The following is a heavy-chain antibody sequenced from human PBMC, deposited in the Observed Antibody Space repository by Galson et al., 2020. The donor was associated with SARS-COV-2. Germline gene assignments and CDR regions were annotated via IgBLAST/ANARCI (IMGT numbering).Heavy chain of an antibody. Sequence: GGSLRLSCAASGFTFSRYRMHWVRQVPEKGLVSVSRVHRDGGSTNYADSVKGRFTISRDNAKNTLYLQMNSLRAEDTAVYYCARETAIRGSYYPDYWGQGSLVIVSS. J-gene: IGHJ4*02. D-gene: IGHD2-15*01. CDR1: GFTFSRYR. V-gene: IGHV3-74*01. CDR2: VHRDGGST. CDR3: ARETAIRGSYYPDY.